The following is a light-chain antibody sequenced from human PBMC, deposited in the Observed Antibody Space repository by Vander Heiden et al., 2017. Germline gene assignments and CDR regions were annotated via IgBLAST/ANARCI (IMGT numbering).Light chain of an antibody. V-gene: IGKV3-15*01. CDR1: QSVSSN. Sequence: EIVMTQSPATLSVSPEERATLSCRASQSVSSNLAWYQQKPGQAPRLLIYGASTRATGIPARFSGSGSGTEFTLTISSLQSEDFAVYYCQQYNNWPLWTFGQGTKVEIK. CDR2: GAS. J-gene: IGKJ1*01. CDR3: QQYNNWPLWT.